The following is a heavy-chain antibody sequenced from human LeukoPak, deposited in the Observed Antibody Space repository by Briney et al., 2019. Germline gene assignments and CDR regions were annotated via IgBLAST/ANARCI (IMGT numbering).Heavy chain of an antibody. D-gene: IGHD6-19*01. CDR1: GYTFTGYY. CDR3: TGGPGSTGWDH. V-gene: IGHV1-2*02. J-gene: IGHJ4*02. CDR2: INPNSGGT. Sequence: ASVKVSCKASGYTFTGYYMHWVRQAPGQGLEWMGWINPNSGGTNYAQKFQGRVTMTRDTSITTAYMELSRLKSDDTAVYYCTGGPGSTGWDHWGQGTLVTVSS.